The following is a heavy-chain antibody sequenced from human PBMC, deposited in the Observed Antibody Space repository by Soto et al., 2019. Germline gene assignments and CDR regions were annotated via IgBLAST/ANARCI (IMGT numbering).Heavy chain of an antibody. J-gene: IGHJ4*02. CDR1: GFTFSSYA. CDR2: ISYDGSNK. Sequence: QVQLVESGGGVVQPGRSLRLSCAASGFTFSSYAMHWIRQAPGKGLEWVAVISYDGSNKYYADSVKGRFTISRDNSKNTLYLQMNSLRAEDTAVYYCARDRYSGYDSGFDYWGQGTLVTVSS. CDR3: ARDRYSGYDSGFDY. V-gene: IGHV3-30-3*01. D-gene: IGHD5-12*01.